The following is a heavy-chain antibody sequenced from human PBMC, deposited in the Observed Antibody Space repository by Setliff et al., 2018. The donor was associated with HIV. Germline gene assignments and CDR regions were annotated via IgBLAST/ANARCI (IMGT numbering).Heavy chain of an antibody. CDR2: IYHSGST. CDR1: GYSISSGYY. D-gene: IGHD4-17*01. J-gene: IGHJ6*02. CDR3: GRAVSGGDYGEEKYYYYGMDV. Sequence: SSETLSLTCVVSGYSISSGYYWGWIRQPPGKGLEWIGSIYHSGSTYYNPSLKSRVTISVDTSKNQFSLKLSSVTAAATAVYYCGRAVSGGDYGEEKYYYYGMDVWGQGTTVTVSS. V-gene: IGHV4-38-2*01.